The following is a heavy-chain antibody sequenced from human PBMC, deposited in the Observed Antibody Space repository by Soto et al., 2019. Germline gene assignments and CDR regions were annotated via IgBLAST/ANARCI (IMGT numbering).Heavy chain of an antibody. CDR1: GFTFSDYY. CDR3: SRDFRTQWMARTVDAMDV. Sequence: GGSLRLSCAASGFTFSDYYMSWIRQAPGKGLEWASYISSRGDTIYYADSVKGRFTISRDNAKNSLYLQMNSLRPEDTAVYYCSRDFRTQWMARTVDAMDVWGQGTTATVSS. D-gene: IGHD6-19*01. CDR2: ISSRGDTI. J-gene: IGHJ6*02. V-gene: IGHV3-11*01.